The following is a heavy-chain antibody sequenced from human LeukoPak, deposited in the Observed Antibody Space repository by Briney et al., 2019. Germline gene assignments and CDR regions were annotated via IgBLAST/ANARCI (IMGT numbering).Heavy chain of an antibody. Sequence: SETLSLTCTVSGGSISSYYWSWIRQPPGKGLEWIGYIYYSGSTNYNPSLKSRVTISVDTSKNQFSLKLSSVTAADTAVYYCARVARAYCGGDCYPNWFDPWGQGTLVTVSS. CDR3: ARVARAYCGGDCYPNWFDP. CDR1: GGSISSYY. D-gene: IGHD2-21*02. V-gene: IGHV4-59*08. J-gene: IGHJ5*02. CDR2: IYYSGST.